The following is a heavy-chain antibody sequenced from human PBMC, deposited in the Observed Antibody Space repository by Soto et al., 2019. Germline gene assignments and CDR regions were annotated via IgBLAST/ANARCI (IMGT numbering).Heavy chain of an antibody. J-gene: IGHJ6*02. CDR3: ARDRIEAAGTPRFNYYYGMDV. Sequence: GGSLRLSCAASGFTFSDYGMSWVRLAPGKGLEWVSGFTGLGGSTYYADSVKGRFTISRDNSKNTLYLQMNSLRAEDTAVYYCARDRIEAAGTPRFNYYYGMDVWGQGTTVTVSS. D-gene: IGHD6-13*01. CDR1: GFTFSDYG. CDR2: FTGLGGST. V-gene: IGHV3-23*01.